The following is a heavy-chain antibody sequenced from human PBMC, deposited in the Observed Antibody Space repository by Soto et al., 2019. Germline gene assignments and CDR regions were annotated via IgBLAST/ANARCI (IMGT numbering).Heavy chain of an antibody. D-gene: IGHD6-13*01. CDR3: ARDLGWSAAPSFFDY. CDR1: GFTFSSYA. CDR2: ISSNGGST. Sequence: EVQLVESGGGLVQPGGSPRLSCAASGFTFSSYAMHWVRQAPGKGLEYVSAISSNGGSTYYANSVKGRFTISRDNSKNTLYLQMGSLRAEDMAVYYCARDLGWSAAPSFFDYWGQGTLVTVSS. V-gene: IGHV3-64*01. J-gene: IGHJ4*02.